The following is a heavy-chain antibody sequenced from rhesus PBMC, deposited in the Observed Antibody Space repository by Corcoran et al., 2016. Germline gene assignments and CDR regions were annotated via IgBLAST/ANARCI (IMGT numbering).Heavy chain of an antibody. CDR1: GYSISSGYF. Sequence: QVHLQESGPGLVKPSETLSLTSAVSGYSISSGYFWGLIRSPPGKGLEYIGYISGSSGSTYYNPSLKSRVTMSKDTSKNQFSLKLSSVTAADTAVYYCASRIQLSRYFDYWGQGVLVTGSS. CDR2: ISGSSGST. J-gene: IGHJ4*01. CDR3: ASRIQLSRYFDY. D-gene: IGHD5-12*01. V-gene: IGHV4-99*01.